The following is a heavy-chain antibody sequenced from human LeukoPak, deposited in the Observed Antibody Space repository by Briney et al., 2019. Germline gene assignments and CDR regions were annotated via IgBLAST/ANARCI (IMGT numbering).Heavy chain of an antibody. CDR3: ARKLRLGGNWFDP. J-gene: IGHJ5*02. CDR2: IIPVSGTT. D-gene: IGHD1-26*01. V-gene: IGHV1-69*13. Sequence: ASVKVSCKTSGGTFTSYAITWVRQAPGQGLEWMGKIIPVSGTTNYAQKFQGRVTFTADESTSTAYMELSSLRSEDTALYYCARKLRLGGNWFDPWGQGTLVTVSS. CDR1: GGTFTSYA.